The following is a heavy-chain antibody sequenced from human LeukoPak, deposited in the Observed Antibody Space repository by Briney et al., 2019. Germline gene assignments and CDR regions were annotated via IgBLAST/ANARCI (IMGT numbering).Heavy chain of an antibody. V-gene: IGHV3-30-3*01. CDR1: GFTFSSYA. D-gene: IGHD2-2*01. CDR2: ISYDGSNK. Sequence: GGSLRLSCAASGFTFSSYAMHWVRQAPGKGLEWVAVISYDGSNKYYADSVKGRFTISRDNSKNTLYLQMNSLRAEDTAVYYCASPASDYCSSTSCHLEAFDIWGQGTMVTVSS. J-gene: IGHJ3*02. CDR3: ASPASDYCSSTSCHLEAFDI.